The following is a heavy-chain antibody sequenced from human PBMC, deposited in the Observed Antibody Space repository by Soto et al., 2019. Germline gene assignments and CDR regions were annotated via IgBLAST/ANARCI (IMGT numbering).Heavy chain of an antibody. V-gene: IGHV3-23*01. CDR2: ISGSGGST. CDR3: AKDDYYDSSGYMAPSAFDI. CDR1: GFTFSSYA. Sequence: EVQLLESGGGLVQPGGSLRLSCAASGFTFSSYAMSWVRQAPGKGLEWVSAISGSGGSTYYADSVKGRFTISRDNSKNTLYLQRNSLRAEDTAVYYCAKDDYYDSSGYMAPSAFDIWGQGTMVTVSS. D-gene: IGHD3-22*01. J-gene: IGHJ3*02.